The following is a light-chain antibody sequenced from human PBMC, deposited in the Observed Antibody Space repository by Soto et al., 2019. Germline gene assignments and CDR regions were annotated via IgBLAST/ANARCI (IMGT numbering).Light chain of an antibody. CDR2: GAS. CDR1: QSVSGSY. CDR3: QQYGSSPRT. J-gene: IGKJ1*01. Sequence: ELVLTQSPGTLSLSPRERATLSCSASQSVSGSYLAWYQQKPGQAPRLLIHGASSRATGIPDRFSGSGPGTDFTLTISRLEPEDFAVYYCQQYGSSPRTFGQGTKVDI. V-gene: IGKV3-20*01.